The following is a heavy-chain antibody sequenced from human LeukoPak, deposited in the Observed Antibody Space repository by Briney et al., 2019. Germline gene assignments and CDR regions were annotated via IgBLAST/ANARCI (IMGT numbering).Heavy chain of an antibody. V-gene: IGHV4-39*07. J-gene: IGHJ3*02. CDR2: IYYSEST. CDR3: AREVDYYDSSGYYTHGAFDI. CDR1: GGSISSSTYY. Sequence: KSSETLSLTCIVSGGSISSSTYYWGWIRQPPGKGLEWIGSIYYSESTYYNPSLKSRVTMSVDTSKNQFSLKLSSVTAADTAVYYCAREVDYYDSSGYYTHGAFDIWGQGTMVTVSS. D-gene: IGHD3-22*01.